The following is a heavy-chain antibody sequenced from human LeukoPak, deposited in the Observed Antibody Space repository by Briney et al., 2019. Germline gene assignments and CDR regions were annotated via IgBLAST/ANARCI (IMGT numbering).Heavy chain of an antibody. CDR1: VGSISGYY. CDR2: IYTSGST. D-gene: IGHD2-2*01. CDR3: ARGKYCTSTSCSYYFGY. Sequence: SETLSLTCTVSVGSISGYYWSWIRQPAGKGLEWIGRIYTSGSTSYNPSLKSRVTMLIDTSKNELSLTLTSVTVADTAVYYCARGKYCTSTSCSYYFGYWGKGTLVTVSS. V-gene: IGHV4-4*07. J-gene: IGHJ4*02.